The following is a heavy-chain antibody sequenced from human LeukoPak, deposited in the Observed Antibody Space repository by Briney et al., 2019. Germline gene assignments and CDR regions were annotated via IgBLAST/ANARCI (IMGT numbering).Heavy chain of an antibody. V-gene: IGHV3-7*01. D-gene: IGHD3-3*01. Sequence: GGSLRLSCAASGFTFSSYWMSWVRQAPGKGLEWVANIKQDGSEKYYVDSVKGRFTISRDNAKNSLYLQMNSLGAEDTAVYYCARGGVNTFWSGYYGDAFDIWGQGTMVTVSS. CDR3: ARGGVNTFWSGYYGDAFDI. CDR1: GFTFSSYW. J-gene: IGHJ3*02. CDR2: IKQDGSEK.